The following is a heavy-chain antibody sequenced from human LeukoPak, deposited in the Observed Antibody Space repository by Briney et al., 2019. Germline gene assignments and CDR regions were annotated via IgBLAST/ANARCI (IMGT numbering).Heavy chain of an antibody. D-gene: IGHD3-10*01. CDR1: GGTFNNHA. CDR3: ARARKGSIYYSSFDY. Sequence: SVKVSCKASGGTFNNHAINWVRQASGPGLEWLGRVIPILGIPNYAERFQGRLTITADKSTSTTYMELSSLTSEDTAIYYCARARKGSIYYSSFDYWGQGTLISVSS. V-gene: IGHV1-69*04. J-gene: IGHJ4*02. CDR2: VIPILGIP.